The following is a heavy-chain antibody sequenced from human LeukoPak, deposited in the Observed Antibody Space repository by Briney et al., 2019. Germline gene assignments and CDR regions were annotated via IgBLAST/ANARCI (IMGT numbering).Heavy chain of an antibody. J-gene: IGHJ4*02. CDR1: GYSISSGYY. Sequence: SETLSLTCTVSGYSISSGYYWGWIRQPPGKGLEWIGSIYHSGSTYYNPSLKSRVTISVDTSKNQFSPKLSSVTAADTAVYYCARDGEDGDYEGLFDYWGQGTLVTVSS. CDR3: ARDGEDGDYEGLFDY. CDR2: IYHSGST. D-gene: IGHD4-17*01. V-gene: IGHV4-38-2*02.